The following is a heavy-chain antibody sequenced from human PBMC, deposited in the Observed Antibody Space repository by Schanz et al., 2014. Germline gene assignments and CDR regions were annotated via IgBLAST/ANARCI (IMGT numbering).Heavy chain of an antibody. D-gene: IGHD5-12*01. CDR3: ARGGGPEDVFDI. Sequence: QVQLVQSGAEVKKPGSSMKVSCKASGGTFSTYPINWLRQAPGQGLEWMGWISTSNGNTNYIQKLQGRVTMTTDTSTSTAYMELRSLRSDDTAVYYCARGGGPEDVFDIWGQGTILTVSS. J-gene: IGHJ3*02. CDR2: ISTSNGNT. V-gene: IGHV1-18*04. CDR1: GGTFSTYP.